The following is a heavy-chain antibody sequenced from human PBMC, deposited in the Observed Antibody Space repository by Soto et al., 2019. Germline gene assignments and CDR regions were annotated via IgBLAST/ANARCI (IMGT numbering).Heavy chain of an antibody. CDR3: ARDIPGPHYDDYYMDV. V-gene: IGHV1-69*08. CDR1: GGTFSSYT. CDR2: IIPILGIA. Sequence: QVQLVQSGAEVKKPGSSVKVSCKASGGTFSSYTISWVRQAPGQGLEWMGRIIPILGIANYAQKFQGRVPITADKSTSTAYMELSSLRSEDTAVYYCARDIPGPHYDDYYMDVWGKGTTVTVSS. J-gene: IGHJ6*03.